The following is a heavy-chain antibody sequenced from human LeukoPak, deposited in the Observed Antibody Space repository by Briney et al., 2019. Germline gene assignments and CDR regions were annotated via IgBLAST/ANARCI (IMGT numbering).Heavy chain of an antibody. V-gene: IGHV2-5*02. CDR2: LYWDGSS. CDR3: AHSLGRRKDYYYMDV. CDR1: GFSFTTSGVG. J-gene: IGHJ6*03. Sequence: ESGPTLVNPTQTLTLTCAFSGFSFTTSGVGVGWIRQPPGKALEWLALLYWDGSSRYNLPLKNRLTVTKDTSNNQVVLRMINMDPVDTATYFCAHSLGRRKDYYYMDVWGKGTTVTVSS.